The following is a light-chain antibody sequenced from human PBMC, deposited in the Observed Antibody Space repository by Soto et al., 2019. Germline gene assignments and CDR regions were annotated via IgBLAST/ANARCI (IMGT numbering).Light chain of an antibody. CDR3: QQYGSSPPYT. Sequence: EVVLTQSPGTLSLSPGERATLSCRASHSLTNNYLAWYQQKPGQAPRLLIFGSSDRATGIPDRFSGSGSGTDFTLIIRRLEPEDFAVYYCQQYGSSPPYTFGQGTKLEIK. J-gene: IGKJ2*01. CDR1: HSLTNNY. V-gene: IGKV3-20*01. CDR2: GSS.